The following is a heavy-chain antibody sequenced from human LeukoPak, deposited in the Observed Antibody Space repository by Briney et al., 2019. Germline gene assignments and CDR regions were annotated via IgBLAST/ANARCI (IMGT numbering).Heavy chain of an antibody. J-gene: IGHJ4*02. V-gene: IGHV1-69*04. CDR2: IIPILGIA. CDR1: GGTFSSYA. D-gene: IGHD1-14*01. CDR3: ARDFETTPRHRVFDY. Sequence: SVKVSCKASGGTFSSYAISWVRQAPGQGLEWMGRIIPILGIANYAQKFQGRVTITADKSTSTAYMELSSLRSEDTAVYYCARDFETTPRHRVFDYWGQGTLVTVSS.